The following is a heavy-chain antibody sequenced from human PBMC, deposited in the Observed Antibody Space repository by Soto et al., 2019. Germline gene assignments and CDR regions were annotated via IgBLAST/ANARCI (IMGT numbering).Heavy chain of an antibody. CDR2: IYYTGNT. Sequence: QLQLQESRPGLVKPSETLSLTCTVSSGSNSSSSSYWGWIRQPPGYGLEWLGSIYYTGNTYYNPTLKSRVSMSIDWSKPQFLLTLISVTTADPAVYYCEAQEYGVKGYDFETWGQGTLVTVSS. V-gene: IGHV4-39*01. CDR1: SGSNSSSSSY. J-gene: IGHJ4*02. D-gene: IGHD1-1*01. CDR3: EAQEYGVKGYDFET.